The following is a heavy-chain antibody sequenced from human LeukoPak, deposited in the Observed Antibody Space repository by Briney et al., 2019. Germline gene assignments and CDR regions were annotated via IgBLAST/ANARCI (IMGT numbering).Heavy chain of an antibody. CDR1: GGSISSSSYY. V-gene: IGHV4-39*07. CDR2: IYYSGST. Sequence: PSETLSLTCIVSGGSISSSSYYWGWIRQPPGKGLEWIGSIYYSGSTYYNPSLKSRVTISVDTSKNQFSLKLSSVTAADTAVYYCARKLQRYWYFDLWGRGTLVTVSS. CDR3: ARKLQRYWYFDL. D-gene: IGHD5-24*01. J-gene: IGHJ2*01.